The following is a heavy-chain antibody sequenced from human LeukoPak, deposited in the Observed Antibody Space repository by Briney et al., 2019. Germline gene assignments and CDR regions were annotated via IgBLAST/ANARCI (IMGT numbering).Heavy chain of an antibody. CDR3: AIAVADKNDAFDI. J-gene: IGHJ3*02. V-gene: IGHV3-21*01. CDR2: ISSSSSYI. D-gene: IGHD6-19*01. Sequence: GGSLRLSCAASGFTFSNAWMSWVRQAPGKGLEWVSSISSSSSYIYYADSVKGRFTISRDNAKNSLYLQMNSLRAEDTAVYYCAIAVADKNDAFDIWGQGTMVTVSS. CDR1: GFTFSNAW.